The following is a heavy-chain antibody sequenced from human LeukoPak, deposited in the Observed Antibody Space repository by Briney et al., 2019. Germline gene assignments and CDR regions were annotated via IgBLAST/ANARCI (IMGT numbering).Heavy chain of an antibody. J-gene: IGHJ4*02. V-gene: IGHV1-69*13. Sequence: ASVKVSCKASGGTFSSYAISWVRQAPGQGLEWMGGIIPIFGTANYAQKFQGRVTITADESTSTAYMELSSLRSEDTAVYYCATGASYYDFWSGYNQYYLDYWGQGTLVTVSS. CDR1: GGTFSSYA. CDR3: ATGASYYDFWSGYNQYYLDY. CDR2: IIPIFGTA. D-gene: IGHD3-3*01.